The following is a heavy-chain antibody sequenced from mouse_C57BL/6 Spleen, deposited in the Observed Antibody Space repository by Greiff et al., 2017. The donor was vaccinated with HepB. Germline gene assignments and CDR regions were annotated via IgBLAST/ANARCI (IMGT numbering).Heavy chain of an antibody. Sequence: EVQLQQSGAELVRPGASVKLSCTASGFNIKDDYMHWVKQRPEQGLEWIGWIDPENGDTEYASKFQGKATITADTSSNTAYLQLSSLTSEDTAVYYCTTRDYSGSSQFAYWGQGTLVTVSA. V-gene: IGHV14-4*01. J-gene: IGHJ3*01. CDR2: IDPENGDT. CDR3: TTRDYSGSSQFAY. CDR1: GFNIKDDY. D-gene: IGHD1-1*01.